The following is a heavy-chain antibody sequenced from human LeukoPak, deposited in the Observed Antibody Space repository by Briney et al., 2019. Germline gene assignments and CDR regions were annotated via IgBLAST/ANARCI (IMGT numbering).Heavy chain of an antibody. CDR2: ISSSGSTI. Sequence: PGGSLRLSCAASGFTVSSNYMSWVRQAPGKGLEWVSYISSSGSTIYYADSVKGRFTISRDNAKNSLYLQMNSLRAEDTAVYYCARDQPGPQLEYYFDYWGQGTLVTVSS. D-gene: IGHD1-14*01. CDR3: ARDQPGPQLEYYFDY. CDR1: GFTVSSNY. J-gene: IGHJ4*02. V-gene: IGHV3-11*01.